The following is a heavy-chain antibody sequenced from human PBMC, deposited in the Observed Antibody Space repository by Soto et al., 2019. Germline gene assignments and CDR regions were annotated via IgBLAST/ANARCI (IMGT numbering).Heavy chain of an antibody. CDR3: AVYCSGGSCYRGGGGYYGMDV. V-gene: IGHV1-18*04. D-gene: IGHD2-15*01. J-gene: IGHJ6*02. Sequence: ASVSLRKASGYTFTSYGISWVRHAPGQGLEWMGWISAYNGNTNYAQKLQGRVTMTTDTSTSTAYMELRSLRSDDTAVYYCAVYCSGGSCYRGGGGYYGMDVWGQGXTVTVSS. CDR1: GYTFTSYG. CDR2: ISAYNGNT.